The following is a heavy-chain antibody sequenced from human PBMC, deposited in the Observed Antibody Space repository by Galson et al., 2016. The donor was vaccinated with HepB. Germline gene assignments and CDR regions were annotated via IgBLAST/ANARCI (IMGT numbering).Heavy chain of an antibody. V-gene: IGHV3-30*03. CDR2: TFFEGGNK. CDR1: GLTFSAYG. D-gene: IGHD6-19*01. CDR3: ATQYIAVFQRDY. J-gene: IGHJ4*02. Sequence: SLRLSCAASGLTFSAYGMHWVRQAPGKGLEWVAFTFFEGGNKYYADSVKGRFTISKDNSKDTVYLQLNSLRVEDTAVYFCATQYIAVFQRDYWGQGTLVTVSS.